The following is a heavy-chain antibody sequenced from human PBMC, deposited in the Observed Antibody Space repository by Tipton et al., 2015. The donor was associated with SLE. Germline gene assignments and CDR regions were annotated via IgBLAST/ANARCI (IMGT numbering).Heavy chain of an antibody. CDR3: ARGQRAFDI. J-gene: IGHJ3*02. Sequence: LSLTCTVSGGSISSVSYYCSWIRQAPGKGLEWVSYISSSGSTIYYADSVKGRFPISRDNAKNSLYLQMNSLRAEDTAVYYCARGQRAFDIWGQGTMVTVSS. V-gene: IGHV3-11*04. CDR2: ISSSGSTI. CDR1: GGSISSVSYY.